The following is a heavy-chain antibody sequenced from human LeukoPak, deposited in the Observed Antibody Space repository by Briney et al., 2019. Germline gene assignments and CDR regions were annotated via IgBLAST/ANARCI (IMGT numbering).Heavy chain of an antibody. CDR2: INGDGRDK. CDR1: GFTFSSYW. D-gene: IGHD3-9*01. CDR3: ARGVDSAIDW. V-gene: IGHV3-7*01. Sequence: PGGSLRLSCAASGFTFSSYWMNWVLQAPGKGLEWVANINGDGRDKYYVGSVRGRFTISRDNADNALYLQMNSLRGDDTALYYCARGVDSAIDWWGQGTLVTVSS. J-gene: IGHJ4*02.